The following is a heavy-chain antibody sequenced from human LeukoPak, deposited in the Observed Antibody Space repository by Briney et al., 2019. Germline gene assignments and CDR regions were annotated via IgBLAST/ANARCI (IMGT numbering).Heavy chain of an antibody. V-gene: IGHV4-59*01. D-gene: IGHD2-15*01. CDR2: IYYSGST. J-gene: IGHJ6*04. CDR1: GGSISSYY. CDR3: ARGPPGGYYYGMDV. Sequence: SETLSLTCTVSGGSISSYYWSWIRQPPGKGLEWIGYIYYSGSTNYNPSLKSRVTISVDTSKNQFSLKLSSVTAADTAVYYCARGPPGGYYYGMDVWGKGTTVTVSS.